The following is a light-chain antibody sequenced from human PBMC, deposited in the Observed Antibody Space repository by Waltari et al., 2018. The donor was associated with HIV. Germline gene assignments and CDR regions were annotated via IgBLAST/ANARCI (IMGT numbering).Light chain of an antibody. CDR1: RSDVGGSQY. Sequence: QSALTQPPSASGSPGQSVTISCTGTRSDVGGSQYDSWYQQHPGQAPKLMSYEVNKRPSGVPDRFSGSKSANTASLTVSGLQADDEADYYCNSYAGSNNWVFGGGTKLTVL. J-gene: IGLJ3*02. CDR3: NSYAGSNNWV. V-gene: IGLV2-8*01. CDR2: EVN.